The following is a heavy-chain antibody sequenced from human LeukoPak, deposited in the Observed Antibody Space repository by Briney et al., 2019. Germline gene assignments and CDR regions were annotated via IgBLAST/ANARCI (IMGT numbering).Heavy chain of an antibody. V-gene: IGHV3-7*01. CDR2: IKENGNEQ. Sequence: GGSLRLSCAASGFSFSSFWMSWVRQAPGKGPEWVAHIKENGNEQYYADSVKGRFTISRDNAQKSLWLQMNSLRVEDTAVYYCARGPGDFDASDIWGQGTMVTVSS. CDR3: ARGPGDFDASDI. J-gene: IGHJ3*02. CDR1: GFSFSSFW. D-gene: IGHD1-14*01.